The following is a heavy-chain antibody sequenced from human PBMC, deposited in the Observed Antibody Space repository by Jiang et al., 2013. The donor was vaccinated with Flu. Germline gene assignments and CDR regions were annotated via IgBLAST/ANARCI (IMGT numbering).Heavy chain of an antibody. CDR2: ITSESDGGTT. CDR1: GFNFRGAW. Sequence: VQLLESGGGFVKPGGSLRLSCAASGFNFRGAWMAWVRQAPGKGLEWVGRITSESDGGTTDYGAPVKGRFSILRDDSKQTLYLQMNSLKIEDTAVYYCFTVGVATSAYDHWG. J-gene: IGHJ4*01. CDR3: FTVGVATSAYDH. D-gene: IGHD3-3*01. V-gene: IGHV3-15*01.